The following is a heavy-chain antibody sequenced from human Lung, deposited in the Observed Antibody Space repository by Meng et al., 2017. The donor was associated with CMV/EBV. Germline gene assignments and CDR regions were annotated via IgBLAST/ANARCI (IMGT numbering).Heavy chain of an antibody. CDR3: ARDPSNTSGRYAYFDY. Sequence: QLGQLRADVKKPGASVRVSCKASGYTFTHHGISWIRQAPGQGLEWMGWISCYNGDTNYAQKLQGRVTMTTDTSTNTAYMDLRGLRSDDTAVYYCARDPSNTSGRYAYFDYWGQGTLVTVSS. D-gene: IGHD6-19*01. CDR1: GYTFTHHG. CDR2: ISCYNGDT. V-gene: IGHV1-18*01. J-gene: IGHJ4*02.